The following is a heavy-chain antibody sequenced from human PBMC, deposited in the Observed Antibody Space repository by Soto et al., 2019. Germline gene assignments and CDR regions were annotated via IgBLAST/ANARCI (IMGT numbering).Heavy chain of an antibody. D-gene: IGHD2-15*01. V-gene: IGHV3-23*01. CDR3: TKCPAWGGGCERLDY. CDR2: ISDSGGST. CDR1: GFTFSNYA. Sequence: EVQLLESGGGLVQRGGSLRLSCAASGFTFSNYAMSWVRQAPGKGLEWVSLISDSGGSTYYAGSVKGRFTISRDNSKNTLYLQMNSLRAEDPAVYYCTKCPAWGGGCERLDYWGQGALVTVSS. J-gene: IGHJ4*02.